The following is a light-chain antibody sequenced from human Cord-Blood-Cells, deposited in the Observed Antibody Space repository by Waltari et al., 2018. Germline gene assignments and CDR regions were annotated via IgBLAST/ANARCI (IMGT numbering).Light chain of an antibody. V-gene: IGLV4-69*01. J-gene: IGLJ2*01. Sequence: QLVLTQSPSASASLVASVKLTCTLSSGPSSYAIAWHQQQPEKGPRYLLKLNSDGSHSKGDGIPDRFSGSSSGAERYLTISSLQSEDEADYYCQTWGTGIQVFGGGTKLTVL. CDR3: QTWGTGIQV. CDR1: SGPSSYA. CDR2: LNSDGSH.